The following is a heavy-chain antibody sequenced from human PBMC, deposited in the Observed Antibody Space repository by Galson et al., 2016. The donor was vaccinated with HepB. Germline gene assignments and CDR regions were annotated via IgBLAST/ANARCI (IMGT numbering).Heavy chain of an antibody. CDR3: ARRHGATKSRRYFDH. V-gene: IGHV4-39*02. CDR1: GGPISSNFYY. D-gene: IGHD1-26*01. J-gene: IGHJ4*02. Sequence: ETLSLTCTVSGGPISSNFYYWDWIRQPPGKGLEWIGSIYYSGSTDYNLSLKSRLTMSVDTSKNHFSLKLSSVSAADTAVYYCARRHGATKSRRYFDHWGQGTLVTVSS. CDR2: IYYSGST.